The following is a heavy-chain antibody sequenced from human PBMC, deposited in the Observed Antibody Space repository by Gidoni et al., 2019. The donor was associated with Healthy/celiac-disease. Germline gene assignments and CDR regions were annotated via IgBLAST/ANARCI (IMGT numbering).Heavy chain of an antibody. V-gene: IGHV1-18*01. CDR3: ARTEIVVAGRSDYFDY. CDR1: GYIFTSFG. Sequence: QVQLVQSGAEVMKPGASVKVSCTASGYIFTSFGFSWLRQDHGQGLEWMGWIGGHNGNKKYAQKVEDRVTLTTDTYRSTAYMELRSLRSDDTAIYYCARTEIVVAGRSDYFDYWGQGTLVTVSS. J-gene: IGHJ4*02. CDR2: IGGHNGNK. D-gene: IGHD6-19*01.